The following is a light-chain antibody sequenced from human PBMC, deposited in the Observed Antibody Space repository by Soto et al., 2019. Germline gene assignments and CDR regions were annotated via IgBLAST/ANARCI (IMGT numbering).Light chain of an antibody. CDR3: AAWDDSLNGRV. J-gene: IGLJ3*02. Sequence: QSVLTQPPSTSGNPGQRVTISCSGSSSNIASNAVNWYQQLPGTAPKLLIYSNNQRPSGVPDRISGSKSGTSASLAISGLQSEDEADYYCAAWDDSLNGRVFGGGTKLTVL. CDR2: SNN. V-gene: IGLV1-44*01. CDR1: SSNIASNA.